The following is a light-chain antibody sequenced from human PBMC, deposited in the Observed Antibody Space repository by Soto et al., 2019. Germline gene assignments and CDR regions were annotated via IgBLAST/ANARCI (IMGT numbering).Light chain of an antibody. CDR3: QSYDSGRSVV. CDR2: SNN. V-gene: IGLV1-40*01. J-gene: IGLJ2*01. CDR1: NSNIGAHYD. Sequence: QTVVTQPPSVSGAPGQTVTISCTGSNSNIGAHYDVHWYQQLPGAAPKLLIYSNNNRPSGVPDRFSGSKSGTSASLAITGLQAGEGADYYCQSYDSGRSVVFGGGTKLTVL.